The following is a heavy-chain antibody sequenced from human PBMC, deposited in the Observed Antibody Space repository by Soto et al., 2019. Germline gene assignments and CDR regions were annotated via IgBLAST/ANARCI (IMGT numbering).Heavy chain of an antibody. Sequence: QVTVKESGPVLVKPTETLTLTCTVSGFSLSNAGLGVSWIRQPPGKALEWLAHIFSNDEKSSSTSLKSRLTISKDNSKSQVVLTMTNMDPVDTATYYCASTYSSSWYWFDPWGQGTLVTVSS. D-gene: IGHD6-13*01. CDR3: ASTYSSSWYWFDP. V-gene: IGHV2-26*04. CDR1: GFSLSNAGLG. CDR2: IFSNDEK. J-gene: IGHJ5*01.